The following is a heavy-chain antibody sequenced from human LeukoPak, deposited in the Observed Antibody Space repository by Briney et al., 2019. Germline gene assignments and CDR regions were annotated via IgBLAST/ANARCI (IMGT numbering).Heavy chain of an antibody. CDR2: INTDGSST. V-gene: IGHV3-74*01. D-gene: IGHD1-26*01. J-gene: IGHJ3*01. CDR1: GFTLSNYW. CDR3: ARVIGWDEPFDL. Sequence: GGTLRLSCSASGFTLSNYWIHWVRQAPGKGLVWVSRINTDGSSTNYADSVRGRFTVSRDNAKNTLYLQMNSLRVEDTAVYYCARVIGWDEPFDLWGHGTLVTVSS.